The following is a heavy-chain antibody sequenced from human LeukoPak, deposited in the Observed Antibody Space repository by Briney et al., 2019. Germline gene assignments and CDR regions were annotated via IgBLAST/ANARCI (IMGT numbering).Heavy chain of an antibody. D-gene: IGHD3-10*01. CDR3: ARYMVRGVIFDY. CDR2: ISSNSGNI. CDR1: GFTFGDYA. Sequence: PGGSLRLSCVASGFTFGDYAIHWVRQAPGKGLEWVSSISSNSGNIAYADSVKGRFTISRDNAKNSLYLQMNSLRAEDTAVYYCARYMVRGVIFDYWGQGTLVTVSS. V-gene: IGHV3-9*01. J-gene: IGHJ4*02.